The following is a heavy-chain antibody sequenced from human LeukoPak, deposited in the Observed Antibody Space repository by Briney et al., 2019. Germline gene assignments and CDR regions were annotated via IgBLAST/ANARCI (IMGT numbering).Heavy chain of an antibody. CDR2: IYYSGST. Sequence: TSETLSLTCTVSGGSISSSSYYWGWIRQPPGKGLEWIGSIYYSGSTYYNPSLKSRVTISVDTSKNQFSLKLSSVTAADTAVYYCARLIAAPNWFDPWGQGTLVTVSS. CDR3: ARLIAAPNWFDP. J-gene: IGHJ5*02. CDR1: GGSISSSSYY. D-gene: IGHD6-6*01. V-gene: IGHV4-39*07.